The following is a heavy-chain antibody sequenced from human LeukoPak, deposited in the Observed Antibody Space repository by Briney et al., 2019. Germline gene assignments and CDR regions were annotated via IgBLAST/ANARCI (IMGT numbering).Heavy chain of an antibody. CDR2: INWNGGST. CDR3: ARDSLGEDYYGMDV. D-gene: IGHD1-26*01. V-gene: IGHV3-20*04. J-gene: IGHJ6*02. CDR1: GFTFDDYG. Sequence: GGSLRLSCAASGFTFDDYGMSWVRQAPGKGLEWVSGINWNGGSTGYADSVKGRFTISRDNSKNTVHLQMNSLRAEDTAVYYCARDSLGEDYYGMDVWGQGTTVTVSS.